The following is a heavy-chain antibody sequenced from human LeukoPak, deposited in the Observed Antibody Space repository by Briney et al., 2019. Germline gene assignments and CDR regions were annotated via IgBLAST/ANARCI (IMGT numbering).Heavy chain of an antibody. CDR1: GGSFSGYY. J-gene: IGHJ5*02. CDR3: ARGQSEFSIFGVVISTYNWFDP. D-gene: IGHD3-3*01. CDR2: INHSGST. V-gene: IGHV4-34*01. Sequence: KSSETLSLTCAVYGGSFSGYYWSWIRQAPGQGLEWIGEINHSGSTNYNPSLKSRVTFSVDTFRKQFSLKLSSVTAADTAAYYCARGQSEFSIFGVVISTYNWFDPWGQGTLVTVSS.